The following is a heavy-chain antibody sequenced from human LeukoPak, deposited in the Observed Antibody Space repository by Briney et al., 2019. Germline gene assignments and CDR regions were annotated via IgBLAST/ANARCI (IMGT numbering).Heavy chain of an antibody. J-gene: IGHJ4*02. D-gene: IGHD4-17*01. Sequence: PGGSLRLSCAASGFTFSSCGMHWVRQAPGKGLEWVAVISYDGSNKYYADSVKGRFTISRDNSKNTLYLQLNSLRAEDTAVYYCARGVVYGDYEDYWGQGTLVSVSS. CDR2: ISYDGSNK. CDR1: GFTFSSCG. CDR3: ARGVVYGDYEDY. V-gene: IGHV3-30*03.